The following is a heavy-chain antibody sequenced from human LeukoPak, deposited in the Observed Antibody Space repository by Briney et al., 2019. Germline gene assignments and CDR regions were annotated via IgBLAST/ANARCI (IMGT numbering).Heavy chain of an antibody. V-gene: IGHV3-21*01. CDR1: GFTFSSYS. CDR3: ATFMITSTYGMDV. CDR2: ISSSSSYI. D-gene: IGHD3-16*01. Sequence: PGGSLRLSCAASGFTFSSYSMNWVRQAPGKGLEWVSSISSSSSYIYYADSVKGRFTISRDNAKNSLYLQMNSLRAEDTAVYYCATFMITSTYGMDVWGQGTTVTVSS. J-gene: IGHJ6*02.